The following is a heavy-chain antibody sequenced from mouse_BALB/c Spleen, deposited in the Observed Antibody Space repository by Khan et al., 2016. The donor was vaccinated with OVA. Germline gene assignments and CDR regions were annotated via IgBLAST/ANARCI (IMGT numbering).Heavy chain of an antibody. Sequence: VQLQQSGPDLVKPGASVKISCKASGYSFTLYYMTWVKQSHGKSLEWIGRVNPNTGGSDYNQEFKGKAILTVAKSSNTAYMELHSLTSEDSAVYYCARGYDFFAYWGQGTLVTVSA. CDR3: ARGYDFFAY. CDR1: GYSFTLYY. CDR2: VNPNTGGS. J-gene: IGHJ3*01. D-gene: IGHD2-14*01. V-gene: IGHV1-26*01.